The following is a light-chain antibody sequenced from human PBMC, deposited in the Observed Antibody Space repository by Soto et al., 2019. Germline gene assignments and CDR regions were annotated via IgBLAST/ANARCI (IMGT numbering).Light chain of an antibody. V-gene: IGKV3-11*01. J-gene: IGKJ5*01. CDR2: GAS. CDR1: QTVSRS. CDR3: QQRSNWPH. Sequence: EVVLTQSPATLAVSPGEGATLSVRSSQTVSRSLAWYQQKPGQAPRLLIYGASTRATGIPARFSGSGSGTDFSLTISRLEPEDFAVYYCQQRSNWPHFGQGTRLEIK.